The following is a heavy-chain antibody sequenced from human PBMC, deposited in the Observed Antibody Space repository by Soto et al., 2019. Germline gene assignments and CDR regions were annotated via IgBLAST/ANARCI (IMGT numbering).Heavy chain of an antibody. V-gene: IGHV3-48*03. CDR2: ITAGGDGT. J-gene: IGHJ4*02. CDR1: GFSFRNYE. CDR3: VLDDGFDYSVSTFDH. D-gene: IGHD1-26*01. Sequence: EVQLVESGGDLVQPGGSLSLSCAASGFSFRNYEMNWVRQAPGKGLEWVAFITAGGDGTYYAGSVRGRFTVSRDNVKNSLHLEMDSLIVEDSAVYYCVLDDGFDYSVSTFDHWGLGTLVTVSS.